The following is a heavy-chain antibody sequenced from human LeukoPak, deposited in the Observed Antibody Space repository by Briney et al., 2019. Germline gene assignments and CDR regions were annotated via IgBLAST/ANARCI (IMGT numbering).Heavy chain of an antibody. CDR3: ASPQPRGRGMRN. CDR1: GFTFSSYW. J-gene: IGHJ4*02. Sequence: QPGGSLRLSCAASGFTFSSYWMHWVRQAPGKGLMWVSRINSDGSRTTYADSVRGRFTISRDNAKSTLYLQMNSLRAEDTAVYYCASPQPRGRGMRNWGQGTLVTVSS. V-gene: IGHV3-74*01. CDR2: INSDGSRT. D-gene: IGHD3-16*01.